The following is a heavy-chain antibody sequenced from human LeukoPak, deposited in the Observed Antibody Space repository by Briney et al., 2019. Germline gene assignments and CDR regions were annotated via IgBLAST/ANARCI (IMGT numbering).Heavy chain of an antibody. J-gene: IGHJ4*02. V-gene: IGHV1-2*02. CDR1: GYTFTDYY. Sequence: RASVKGSCEASGYTFTDYYVHWVRQAPGQGLEWMGWINPNSGGTKYAQNFQGRVTMTRDTSISTAYMELSRLRSDDTAVYYCARERREFFDYWGQGTLVTVSS. D-gene: IGHD3-10*01. CDR3: ARERREFFDY. CDR2: INPNSGGT.